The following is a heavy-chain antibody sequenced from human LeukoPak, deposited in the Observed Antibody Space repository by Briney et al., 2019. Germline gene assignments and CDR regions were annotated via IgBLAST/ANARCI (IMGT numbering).Heavy chain of an antibody. CDR1: GYSISNGYY. V-gene: IGHV4-38-2*02. Sequence: NTSETLSLTCTVSGYSISNGYYWGWIRQPPGKGLEWVGSISHRGSTYHNPSLRSRITISLDRSKQKFSLKLTSVTAADTAVYFCARGAEYYAIWRGYAGYSDYWGQGISVTVSS. CDR3: ARGAEYYAIWRGYAGYSDY. CDR2: ISHRGST. J-gene: IGHJ4*02. D-gene: IGHD3-3*01.